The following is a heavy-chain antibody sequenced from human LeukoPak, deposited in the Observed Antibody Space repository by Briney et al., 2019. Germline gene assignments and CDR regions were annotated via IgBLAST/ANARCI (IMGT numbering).Heavy chain of an antibody. J-gene: IGHJ4*02. D-gene: IGHD3-10*01. CDR2: IHYSGST. V-gene: IGHV4-59*01. CDR1: GGSISSYY. CDR3: ARGGSGSYYNPFDY. Sequence: SETLSLTCTVSGGSISSYYWSWIRQPPGKGLEWIGYIHYSGSTNYNPSLKSRVTISVDTSKNQFSLKLSSVTAADTAVYYCARGGSGSYYNPFDYWGQGTLVTVSS.